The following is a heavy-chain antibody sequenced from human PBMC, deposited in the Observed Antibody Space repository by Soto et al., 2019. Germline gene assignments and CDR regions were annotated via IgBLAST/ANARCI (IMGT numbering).Heavy chain of an antibody. Sequence: ASVKGSCKASGYTYTRDGVSWVRQAPGQGLEWMGWISAYNGNTNYAQKLQGRVTMTTDTSTSTAYMELRSLRSDDTAVYYCAREQTTRAFDYWGQGTLVTVSS. CDR2: ISAYNGNT. D-gene: IGHD1-1*01. CDR1: GYTYTRDG. CDR3: AREQTTRAFDY. V-gene: IGHV1-18*01. J-gene: IGHJ4*02.